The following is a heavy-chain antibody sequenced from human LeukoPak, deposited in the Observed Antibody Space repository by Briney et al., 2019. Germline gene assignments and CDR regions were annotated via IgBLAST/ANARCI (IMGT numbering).Heavy chain of an antibody. Sequence: PGGSLTRAWAASGFTFNNYAMNWVRQAPGKGLEWVSAISGGGETTYYADSAKGRFTISRDNSQNTLYLQMNSLRAEDTAVYYCARDYADYVGYFFFDYWGQGTLVTVSS. J-gene: IGHJ4*02. D-gene: IGHD4-17*01. CDR1: GFTFNNYA. CDR2: ISGGGETT. V-gene: IGHV3-23*01. CDR3: ARDYADYVGYFFFDY.